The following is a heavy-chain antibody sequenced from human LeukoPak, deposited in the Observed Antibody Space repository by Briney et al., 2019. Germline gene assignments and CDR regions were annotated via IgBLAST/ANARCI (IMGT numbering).Heavy chain of an antibody. Sequence: GGSLRLSCAASGFTFSSYGMXWVRXAPGKXLXXVAXXSYDGSIKYYADSLXGRFTISRDNSKNTLSLQMNSLRAEDTAVYYCATEIDYGDYVHNFDYWGQGTLVTVSS. CDR3: ATEIDYGDYVHNFDY. D-gene: IGHD4-17*01. CDR2: XSYDGSIK. CDR1: GFTFSSYG. V-gene: IGHV3-30*03. J-gene: IGHJ4*02.